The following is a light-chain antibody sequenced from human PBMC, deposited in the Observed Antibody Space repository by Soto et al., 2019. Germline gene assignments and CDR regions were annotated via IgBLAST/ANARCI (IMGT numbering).Light chain of an antibody. Sequence: IVLTQSPGTLSLSPGERATLSCRASQSVSSNLAWYQQKPGQAPRLLIYAASSRATGVPDRFTGRGSGTDFTLTITSLAPEDFAVYYCHHLDDSPPWTFGQGTKVDI. CDR3: HHLDDSPPWT. V-gene: IGKV3-20*01. CDR1: QSVSSN. CDR2: AAS. J-gene: IGKJ1*01.